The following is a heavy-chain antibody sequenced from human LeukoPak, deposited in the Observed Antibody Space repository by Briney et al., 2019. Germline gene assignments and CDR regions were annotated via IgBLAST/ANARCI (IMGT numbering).Heavy chain of an antibody. CDR2: ISSSSSYI. Sequence: PGGSLRLSCAASGFTFSSYSMNWVRQAPGKGLEWVSSISSSSSYIYYADSVKGRFTISRDNAKNSLYLQMNSLRAEDTAVYYCARGAHPYYDSSGDFDYWGQGTLVTVSS. CDR1: GFTFSSYS. D-gene: IGHD3-22*01. J-gene: IGHJ4*02. V-gene: IGHV3-21*01. CDR3: ARGAHPYYDSSGDFDY.